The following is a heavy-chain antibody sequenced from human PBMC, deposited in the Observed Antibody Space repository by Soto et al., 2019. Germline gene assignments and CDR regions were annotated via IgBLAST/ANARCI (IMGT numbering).Heavy chain of an antibody. CDR2: ISISSSYI. V-gene: IGHV3-21*01. Sequence: WGSLRLSCAASGFTFSSYSMNWVRQAPGKGLEWVSSISISSSYIYYADSVKGRFTISRDNAKNSLYLQMNSLRAEDTAVYYCASGAEGSYDFWSGYSRPVGYYYYGTEVWGNGNTVTVSA. D-gene: IGHD3-3*01. J-gene: IGHJ6*04. CDR1: GFTFSSYS. CDR3: ASGAEGSYDFWSGYSRPVGYYYYGTEV.